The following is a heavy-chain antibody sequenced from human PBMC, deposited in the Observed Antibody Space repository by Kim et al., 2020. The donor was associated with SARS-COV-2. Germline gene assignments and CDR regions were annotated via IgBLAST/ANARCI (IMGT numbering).Heavy chain of an antibody. Sequence: SETLSLTCSVSGGYVSTYYWSWIRQPPGKGLEWIAYMYHRGGTNSNPSLKSRVTISLDTAKNQVSLKLSSVTAADTAVYYFARGWNYNSSPFDYWAQGIL. J-gene: IGHJ4*02. CDR1: GGYVSTYY. CDR2: MYHRGGT. CDR3: ARGWNYNSSPFDY. V-gene: IGHV4-59*02. D-gene: IGHD6-13*01.